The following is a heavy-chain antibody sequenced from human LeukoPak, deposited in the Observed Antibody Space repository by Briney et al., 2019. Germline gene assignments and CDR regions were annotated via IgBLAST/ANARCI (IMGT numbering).Heavy chain of an antibody. CDR3: AKDRSGGLMVYAPDFDY. D-gene: IGHD2-8*01. CDR2: ISGSGGST. CDR1: GFTFSSYA. V-gene: IGHV3-23*01. J-gene: IGHJ4*02. Sequence: PGGSLRLSCAASGFTFSSYAMSWVRQAPGKGLEWVSAISGSGGSTYYADSVKGRFTISRDNSKNTLYLQMNSLRAEDTAVYYCAKDRSGGLMVYAPDFDYWGQGTLVTVSS.